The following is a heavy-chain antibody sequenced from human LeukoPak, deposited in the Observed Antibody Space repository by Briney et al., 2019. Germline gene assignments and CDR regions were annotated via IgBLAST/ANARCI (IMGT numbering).Heavy chain of an antibody. CDR3: ARVVTDYDFWSGYSYYLDY. Sequence: SETLSLTCTVSGGSISSHYWSWIRQPPGKGLEWIGYIYYSGSTNYNPSLKSRVTISVDTSKNQFSLKLSSVTAADTAVYYCARVVTDYDFWSGYSYYLDYWGQGTLVTVSS. V-gene: IGHV4-59*11. D-gene: IGHD3-3*01. CDR1: GGSISSHY. J-gene: IGHJ4*02. CDR2: IYYSGST.